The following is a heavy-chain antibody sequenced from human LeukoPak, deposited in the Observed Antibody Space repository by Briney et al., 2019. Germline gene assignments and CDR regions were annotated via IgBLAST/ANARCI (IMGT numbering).Heavy chain of an antibody. CDR1: GFTFSSYS. D-gene: IGHD6-13*01. Sequence: PGGSLRLSCAASGFTFSSYSMSWVRQAPGKGLEWVSSISSSSSYIYYADSVKGRFTISRDNAKNSLYLQMNSLRAEDTAVYYCARGQLGALDIWGQGTMVTVSS. CDR2: ISSSSSYI. CDR3: ARGQLGALDI. V-gene: IGHV3-21*01. J-gene: IGHJ3*02.